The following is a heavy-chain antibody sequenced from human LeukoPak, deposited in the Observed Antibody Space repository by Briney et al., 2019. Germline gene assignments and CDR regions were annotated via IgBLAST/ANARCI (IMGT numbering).Heavy chain of an antibody. D-gene: IGHD2-8*01. J-gene: IGHJ4*02. CDR3: ARSPFSNRLANGY. CDR2: ISGSGGST. V-gene: IGHV3-23*01. Sequence: GGSLRLSCAASGFTFSSYAMSWVRQAPGKGLEWVSAISGSGGSTYYADSVKGRFTISRDNSKNTLYLQMNSLRAEDTAVYYCARSPFSNRLANGYWGQGTLVTVSS. CDR1: GFTFSSYA.